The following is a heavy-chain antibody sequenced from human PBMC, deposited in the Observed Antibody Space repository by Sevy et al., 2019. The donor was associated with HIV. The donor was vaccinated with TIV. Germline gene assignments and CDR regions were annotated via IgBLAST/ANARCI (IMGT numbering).Heavy chain of an antibody. CDR1: GFTVSNNY. Sequence: GGSLRLSCAASGFTVSNNYMSWVRQAPGRGLEWVSVIYTGGSTYYLDSVKGRFTISGDDSKNKLYLQMNSLRAEDTAVYYCARDHGGVQDWYFDLWGRGTLVTVSS. D-gene: IGHD2-8*02. CDR3: ARDHGGVQDWYFDL. J-gene: IGHJ2*01. V-gene: IGHV3-53*01. CDR2: IYTGGST.